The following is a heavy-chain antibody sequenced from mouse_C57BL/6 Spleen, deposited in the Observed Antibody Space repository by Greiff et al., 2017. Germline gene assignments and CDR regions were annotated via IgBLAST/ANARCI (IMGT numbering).Heavy chain of an antibody. V-gene: IGHV1-55*01. CDR1: GYTFTSYW. CDR3: AKNISCNAY. D-gene: IGHD6-5*01. J-gene: IGHJ2*01. CDR2: IYPGSGST. Sequence: VQLQQPGAELVKPGASVKMSCKASGYTFTSYWITWVKQRPGPGLEWIGDIYPGSGSTYYNEKLKGKARLTVNTASRPAYMQLSSLTSEVSAVSYSAKNISCNAYWGQGTTLTVSS.